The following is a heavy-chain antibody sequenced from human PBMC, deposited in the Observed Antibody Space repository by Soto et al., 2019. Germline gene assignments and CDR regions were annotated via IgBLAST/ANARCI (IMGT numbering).Heavy chain of an antibody. J-gene: IGHJ4*02. D-gene: IGHD4-17*01. CDR3: AGSTTVTTSFGY. CDR1: GGSISSGGYS. Sequence: QLQLQEXXXXXXXPSQTLSLTCAVSGGSISSGGYSWSWIRQXXGKGLEWIGYIYHSGSTYYNPSLKSRVTISVDRSKNQFSLKLSSVTAADTAVYYCAGSTTVTTSFGYWGQGTLVTVSS. CDR2: IYHSGST. V-gene: IGHV4-30-2*01.